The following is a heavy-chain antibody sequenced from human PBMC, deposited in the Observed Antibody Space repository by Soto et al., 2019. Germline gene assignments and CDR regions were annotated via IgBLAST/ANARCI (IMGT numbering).Heavy chain of an antibody. V-gene: IGHV4-59*01. J-gene: IGHJ4*02. Sequence: SETLSLTGTVSGGSISSYYWSWIRQPPGKGLEWIGYIYYSGSTNYNPSLKSRVTISVDTSKNQFSLKLSSVTAADTAVYYCARGALPGILWYWGQGTLVTVS. D-gene: IGHD3-9*01. CDR2: IYYSGST. CDR1: GGSISSYY. CDR3: ARGALPGILWY.